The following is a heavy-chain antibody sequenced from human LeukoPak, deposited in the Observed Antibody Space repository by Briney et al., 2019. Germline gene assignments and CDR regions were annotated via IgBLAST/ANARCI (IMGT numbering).Heavy chain of an antibody. D-gene: IGHD1-26*01. CDR2: IDHSGST. CDR3: ARDRLYRSYAFDI. V-gene: IGHV4-34*01. CDR1: GGSFSGSY. J-gene: IGHJ3*02. Sequence: SETLSLTCAVSGGSFSGSYWSWVRQPPGKGLEWVGEIDHSGSTNYNPSLKSRVTISVDTSKNQFSLKLSSVTAADTAVYYCARDRLYRSYAFDIWGQGTMVTVSS.